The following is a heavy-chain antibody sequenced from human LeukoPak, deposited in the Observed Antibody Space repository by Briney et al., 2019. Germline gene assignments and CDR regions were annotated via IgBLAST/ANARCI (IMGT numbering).Heavy chain of an antibody. J-gene: IGHJ4*02. CDR2: INPNSGGT. CDR3: ARAVGRAYSRSSYFNY. D-gene: IGHD6-6*01. CDR1: GYTFTGYY. Sequence: ASVKVSCKASGYTFTGYYMHWVRQAPGQGLEWMGRINPNSGGTNYAQKFQGRVTMIRDTSISTAYMELSRLRSDDTAVYYCARAVGRAYSRSSYFNYWGQGTLVTVSS. V-gene: IGHV1-2*06.